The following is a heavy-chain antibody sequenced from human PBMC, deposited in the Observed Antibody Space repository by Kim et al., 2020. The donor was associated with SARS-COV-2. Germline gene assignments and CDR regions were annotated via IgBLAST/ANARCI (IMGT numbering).Heavy chain of an antibody. CDR1: GSTFDNYG. Sequence: GGSLRLSCAASGSTFDNYGMTWVRQVPGKGLEWVSGINWNGGSTGYANSVKGRFTISRDNAKNFLYLHMNSLRAEDTAFYYCARGDRNGWYYDFWGQGTLVTVSS. CDR2: INWNGGST. J-gene: IGHJ4*02. V-gene: IGHV3-20*04. D-gene: IGHD6-25*01. CDR3: ARGDRNGWYYDF.